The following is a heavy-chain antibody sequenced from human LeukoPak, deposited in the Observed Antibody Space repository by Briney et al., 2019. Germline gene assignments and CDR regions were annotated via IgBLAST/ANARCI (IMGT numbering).Heavy chain of an antibody. D-gene: IGHD5-12*01. CDR3: ARGEGMATILL. J-gene: IGHJ4*02. V-gene: IGHV1-46*01. CDR2: INPSGGST. CDR1: GYTFTSYY. Sequence: GASVKVSCKASGYTFTSYYMHWVRQAPGQGLEWMGIINPSGGSTSYTQKFQGRATMTRDTSTSTVYMELSSLRSEDTAVYYCARGEGMATILLWGQGTLVTVSS.